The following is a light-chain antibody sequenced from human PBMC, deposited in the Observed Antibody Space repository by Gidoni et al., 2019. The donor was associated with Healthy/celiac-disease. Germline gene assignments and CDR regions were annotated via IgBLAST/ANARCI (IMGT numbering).Light chain of an antibody. Sequence: DIQMTQSPSTLSASVGDRVTITCRASQIISSWLAWYQQKPGKAPKLLIYKASSLESGVPSRFSGSGSGTEFTLTISSLQPDYFATYYCQQYNSYSGTFXXXTKVEIK. CDR2: KAS. J-gene: IGKJ1*01. V-gene: IGKV1-5*03. CDR1: QIISSW. CDR3: QQYNSYSGT.